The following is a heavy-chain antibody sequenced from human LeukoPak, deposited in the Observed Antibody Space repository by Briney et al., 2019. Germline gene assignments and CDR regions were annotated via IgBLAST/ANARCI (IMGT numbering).Heavy chain of an antibody. Sequence: GGSLRLSCAASGFTFSNSAMSWVRQAPGKGLEWVSAISGSGGATYYADSVKGRFTISRDNSKNTLYLQMNSLRAEDTAVYYCAKGGGSIFFDYWGQGTLVTVSS. CDR1: GFTFSNSA. CDR3: AKGGGSIFFDY. J-gene: IGHJ4*02. D-gene: IGHD1-26*01. CDR2: ISGSGGAT. V-gene: IGHV3-23*01.